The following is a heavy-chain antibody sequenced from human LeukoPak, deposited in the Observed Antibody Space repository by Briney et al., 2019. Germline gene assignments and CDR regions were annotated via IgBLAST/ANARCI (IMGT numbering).Heavy chain of an antibody. D-gene: IGHD5-18*01. CDR1: GGTFSSYA. CDR2: IIPIFGTA. Sequence: SVKLSCKASGGTFSSYAISWVRQAPGQGLEWMGGIIPIFGTANYAQKFQGRVTITADKSTSTAYMELSSLRSEDTAVYYCASRMDKGRGYSYGVDYWGQGTLVTVSS. V-gene: IGHV1-69*06. CDR3: ASRMDKGRGYSYGVDY. J-gene: IGHJ4*02.